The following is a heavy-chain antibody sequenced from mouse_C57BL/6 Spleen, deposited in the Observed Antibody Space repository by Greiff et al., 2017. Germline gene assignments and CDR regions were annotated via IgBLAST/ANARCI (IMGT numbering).Heavy chain of an antibody. J-gene: IGHJ2*01. CDR3: ARSGNYYGSRYYFDY. CDR2: IYPGGGYT. CDR1: GYTFTNYW. D-gene: IGHD1-1*01. Sequence: QVQLQQSGAELVRPGTSVKMSCKASGYTFTNYWIGWAKQRPGHGLEWIGDIYPGGGYTNYNEKFKGKATLTADKSSSTAYMQFSSLTSEDSAIYYCARSGNYYGSRYYFDYGGQGTTLTVSS. V-gene: IGHV1-63*01.